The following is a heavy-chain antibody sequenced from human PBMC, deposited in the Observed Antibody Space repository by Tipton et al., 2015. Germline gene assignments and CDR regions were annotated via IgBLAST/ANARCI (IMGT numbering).Heavy chain of an antibody. V-gene: IGHV3-48*02. D-gene: IGHD2-8*01. CDR1: GFTFSSYS. CDR3: ARGGCTNGVCSYWYFDL. Sequence: GSLRLSCAASGFTFSSYSMNWVRQAPGKGLEWVSYISSSSSTIYYADSVKGRFTISRDNAKNSLYLQMNSLRDEDTAVYYCARGGCTNGVCSYWYFDLWGRGTLVTVSS. CDR2: ISSSSSTI. J-gene: IGHJ2*01.